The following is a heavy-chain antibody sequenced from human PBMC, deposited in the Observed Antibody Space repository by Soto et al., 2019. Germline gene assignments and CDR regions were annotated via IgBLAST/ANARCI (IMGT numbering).Heavy chain of an antibody. J-gene: IGHJ4*02. CDR1: GFTFSRYW. D-gene: IGHD2-21*01. CDR2: MNRDGSEM. Sequence: EVQLVESGGGLVQPGGSLRLSCAASGFTFSRYWMTWARQAPGKGLEWVASMNRDGSEMRYVDSVEGRFTISRDNAQNSLSLQMNSLSPYDTAVYYCGRDAGRRLDYWGQGSLVTVSS. V-gene: IGHV3-7*01. CDR3: GRDAGRRLDY.